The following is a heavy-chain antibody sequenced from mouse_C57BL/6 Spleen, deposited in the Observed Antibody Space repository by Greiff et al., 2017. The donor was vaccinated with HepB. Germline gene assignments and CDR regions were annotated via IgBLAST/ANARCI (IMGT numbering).Heavy chain of an antibody. D-gene: IGHD1-1*01. CDR3: ARYGTTVVFDY. Sequence: VQVVESGAELVKPGASVKISCKASGYAFSSYWMNWVKQRPGKGLEWIGQIYPGDGDTNYNGKFKGKATLTADKSSSTAYMQLSSLTSEDSAVYFCARYGTTVVFDYWGQGTTLTVSS. CDR1: GYAFSSYW. CDR2: IYPGDGDT. J-gene: IGHJ2*01. V-gene: IGHV1-80*01.